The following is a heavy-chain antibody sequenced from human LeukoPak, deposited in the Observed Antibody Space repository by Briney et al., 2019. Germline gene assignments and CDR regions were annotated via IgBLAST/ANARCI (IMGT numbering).Heavy chain of an antibody. CDR2: ISAYNGNT. CDR3: ARFDSSSWYLYYFDY. D-gene: IGHD6-13*01. CDR1: GYTFTSYG. Sequence: GASVKVSCKASGYTFTSYGISWVRQAPGQGLEWMGWISAYNGNTNYAQKLQGRVTMTTDTSTSTAYMELRSLRSDDTAVYYCARFDSSSWYLYYFDYWGQGTLVTVSS. J-gene: IGHJ4*02. V-gene: IGHV1-18*01.